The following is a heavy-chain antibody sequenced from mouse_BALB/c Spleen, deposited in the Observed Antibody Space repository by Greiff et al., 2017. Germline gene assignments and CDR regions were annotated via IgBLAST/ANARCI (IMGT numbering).Heavy chain of an antibody. D-gene: IGHD4-1*01. CDR3: ARFGTPFDY. V-gene: IGHV3-2*02. CDR2: ISYSGST. Sequence: EVKLVESGPGLVKPSQSLSLTCTVTGYSITSDYAWTWIRQFPGNKLEWMGYISYSGSTSYNPSLKSRISITRDTSKNQFFLQLNSVTTEDTATYYCARFGTPFDYWGQGTTLTVSS. CDR1: GYSITSDYA. J-gene: IGHJ2*01.